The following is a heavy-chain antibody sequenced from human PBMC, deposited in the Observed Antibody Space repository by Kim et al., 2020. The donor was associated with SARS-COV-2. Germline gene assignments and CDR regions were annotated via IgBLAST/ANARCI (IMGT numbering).Heavy chain of an antibody. CDR3: TRRYSSGWYSDTFAI. J-gene: IGHJ3*02. Sequence: GGSLRLSCAASGFTISDHYMDWVRQAPGKGLDWVGRTRNRPRGYTTEHAASVKGRFTISRDESKNSVYLQMNSLKSEDTAVYYCTRRYSSGWYSDTFAIWGQGTMVTVSS. CDR1: GFTISDHY. V-gene: IGHV3-72*01. D-gene: IGHD6-19*01. CDR2: TRNRPRGYTT.